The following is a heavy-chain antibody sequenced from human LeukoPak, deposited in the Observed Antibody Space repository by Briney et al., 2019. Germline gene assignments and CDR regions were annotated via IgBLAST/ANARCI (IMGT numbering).Heavy chain of an antibody. J-gene: IGHJ3*02. V-gene: IGHV4-34*01. D-gene: IGHD1-26*01. Sequence: SETLSLTCAVYGGSFSDYYWSWIRQPPGKGPEWIGEIDHSGSTNYNPSLKSRVTISVDTSKNQFSLKLSSVTAADTAVYYCARDAPSLVGAGDAFDIWGQGTMVTVSS. CDR3: ARDAPSLVGAGDAFDI. CDR1: GGSFSDYY. CDR2: IDHSGST.